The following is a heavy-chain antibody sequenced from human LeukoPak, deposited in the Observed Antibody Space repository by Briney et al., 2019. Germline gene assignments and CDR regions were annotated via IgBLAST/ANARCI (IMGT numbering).Heavy chain of an antibody. CDR1: GVSISSFY. CDR3: ARDQRRGDYVPYYYYGMDV. V-gene: IGHV4-59*01. D-gene: IGHD4-17*01. J-gene: IGHJ6*02. CDR2: FYYSGST. Sequence: SETLSRNCTVSGVSISSFYWSWIRQPPGKGLGWIGYFYYSGSTNYNPSLKSRVTISVDTSKNHFSLKLSSVTAADTAVYYCARDQRRGDYVPYYYYGMDVWGQGTTVTVSS.